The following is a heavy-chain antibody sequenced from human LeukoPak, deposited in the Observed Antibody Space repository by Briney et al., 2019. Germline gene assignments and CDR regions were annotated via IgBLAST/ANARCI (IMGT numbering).Heavy chain of an antibody. Sequence: SETLSLTCTVSGGSISSSSYYWGWIRQPPGKGLEWIGSIYYSGSTYYNPSLKSRVTISVDRSKNQFSLKLSSVTAADTAVYYCARGSRAAANSPFDYWGQGTLVTVSS. CDR3: ARGSRAAANSPFDY. J-gene: IGHJ4*02. D-gene: IGHD6-13*01. V-gene: IGHV4-39*07. CDR1: GGSISSSSYY. CDR2: IYYSGST.